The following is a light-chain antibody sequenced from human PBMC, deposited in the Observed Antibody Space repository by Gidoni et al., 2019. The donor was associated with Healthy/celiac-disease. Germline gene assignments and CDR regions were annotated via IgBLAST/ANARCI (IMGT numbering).Light chain of an antibody. CDR2: DAS. Sequence: DLQMTQSPSSLSASVGDRVTITCQASQDISNDLNRYQQKPGKAPKLLIYDASNLETGVPSRFSGSGSGTDFTFTISSLQPEDIATYYCQQYDNLHSLTFGGGTKVEIK. V-gene: IGKV1-33*01. CDR3: QQYDNLHSLT. J-gene: IGKJ4*01. CDR1: QDISND.